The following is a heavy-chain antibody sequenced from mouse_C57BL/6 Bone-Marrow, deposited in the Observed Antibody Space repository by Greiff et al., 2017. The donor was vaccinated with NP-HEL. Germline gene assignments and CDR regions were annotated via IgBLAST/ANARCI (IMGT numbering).Heavy chain of an antibody. CDR2: IDPENGDT. CDR3: TTRYDYAVRYYFDY. J-gene: IGHJ2*01. V-gene: IGHV14-4*01. D-gene: IGHD2-4*01. CDR1: GFNITDDY. Sequence: VQLQQSGAELVRPGASVKLSCTASGFNITDDYMHWVKQRPEQGLEWIGWIDPENGDTEYASKFQGKATITADTSSNTAYLQLSSLTSEDTAVYYCTTRYDYAVRYYFDYWGQGTTLTVSS.